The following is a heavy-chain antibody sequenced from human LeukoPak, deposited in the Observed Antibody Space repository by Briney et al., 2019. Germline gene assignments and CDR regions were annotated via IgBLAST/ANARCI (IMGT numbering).Heavy chain of an antibody. CDR2: VNPSGDST. Sequence: ASVKVSCKASGGTFSSYAISWVRQAPGQGLEWMGIVNPSGDSTNYAQNFQGRVTMTGDTSTSTVYMELSSLRSEDTAVYYCARVCGGDCYSFDYWGQGTLVTVSS. V-gene: IGHV1-46*01. CDR1: GGTFSSYA. J-gene: IGHJ4*02. CDR3: ARVCGGDCYSFDY. D-gene: IGHD2-21*02.